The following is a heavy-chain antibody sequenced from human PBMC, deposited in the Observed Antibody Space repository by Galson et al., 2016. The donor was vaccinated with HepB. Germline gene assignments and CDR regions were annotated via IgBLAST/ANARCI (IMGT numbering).Heavy chain of an antibody. CDR3: ARGYTNTWYVAGFDY. CDR1: GFTFGDYP. Sequence: SLRLSCAASGFTFGDYPMTWFRQAPGKGLEWVGFIRSKTYYGTAEYAASVEGRFTISRDDSKRIAYLQMDSSKPEDSAVYYCARGYTNTWYVAGFDYWGQGTLVTVSS. V-gene: IGHV3-49*03. J-gene: IGHJ4*02. CDR2: IRSKTYYGTA. D-gene: IGHD6-13*01.